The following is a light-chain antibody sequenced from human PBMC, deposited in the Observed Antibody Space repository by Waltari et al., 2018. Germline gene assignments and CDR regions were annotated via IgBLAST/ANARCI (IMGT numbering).Light chain of an antibody. V-gene: IGKV1-39*01. CDR3: QHGYGTPYS. J-gene: IGKJ2*03. Sequence: DIQMTQSPSSLSASVGGRVTITCRASENVNNYLNWYQQKPGKAPKLLIYKASTLQSGVPSRFSGSGSGTDYTFTISSLQSEDVATYYCQHGYGTPYSFGQGTKVEIK. CDR2: KAS. CDR1: ENVNNY.